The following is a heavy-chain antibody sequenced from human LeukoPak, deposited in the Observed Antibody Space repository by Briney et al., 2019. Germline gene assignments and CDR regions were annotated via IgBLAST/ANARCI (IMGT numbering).Heavy chain of an antibody. CDR3: ARDRGDYGDYGGLGAFDI. CDR1: GFTFSSYS. Sequence: GGSLRLSCAASGFTFSSYSMNWVRQAPGKGLEWVSYISSSSTIYYADSVKGRFTISRDNAKNSLYLQMNSLRAEDTAVYYCARDRGDYGDYGGLGAFDIWGQGTMVTVSS. CDR2: ISSSSTI. J-gene: IGHJ3*02. D-gene: IGHD4-17*01. V-gene: IGHV3-48*01.